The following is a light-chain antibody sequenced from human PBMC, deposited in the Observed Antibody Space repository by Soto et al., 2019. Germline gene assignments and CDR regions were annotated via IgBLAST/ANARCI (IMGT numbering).Light chain of an antibody. J-gene: IGKJ4*01. V-gene: IGKV3-15*01. Sequence: EIVMTQSPATLSVSPGERATLSYRASQSVSSNLAWYQQKPGQTPELVIYVASTRATGMPARFSGSGSGTEFTLTISSLQSEDFAVYSCQQYNVWPLTFGGGTKVEFK. CDR3: QQYNVWPLT. CDR1: QSVSSN. CDR2: VAS.